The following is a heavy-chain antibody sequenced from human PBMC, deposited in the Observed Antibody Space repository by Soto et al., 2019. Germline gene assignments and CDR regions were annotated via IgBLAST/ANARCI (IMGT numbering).Heavy chain of an antibody. Sequence: GASVKVSCKASGYTFTSYYMHWVRQAPGQGLEWMGIINPSGGSTSYAQKFQGRVTMTRDTSTSTVYMELSSLRSEDTAVYYCARDPGIVVVVAATHNWFDPWGQGTLVTVSS. V-gene: IGHV1-46*01. CDR2: INPSGGST. J-gene: IGHJ5*02. CDR1: GYTFTSYY. CDR3: ARDPGIVVVVAATHNWFDP. D-gene: IGHD2-15*01.